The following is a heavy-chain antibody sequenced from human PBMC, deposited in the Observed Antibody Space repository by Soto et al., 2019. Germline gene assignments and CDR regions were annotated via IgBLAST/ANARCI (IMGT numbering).Heavy chain of an antibody. CDR3: AREVRDTAVADFDY. V-gene: IGHV3-23*01. J-gene: IGHJ4*02. D-gene: IGHD5-18*01. Sequence: GGSLRLSCEASGLKFSHYAMTWVRQAPGKGLEWVSGISASAAGTYFADSVKGRFTISRDNAKNSLYLQINSLRDEDTAVYYCAREVRDTAVADFDYWGQGTLVTVSS. CDR2: ISASAAGT. CDR1: GLKFSHYA.